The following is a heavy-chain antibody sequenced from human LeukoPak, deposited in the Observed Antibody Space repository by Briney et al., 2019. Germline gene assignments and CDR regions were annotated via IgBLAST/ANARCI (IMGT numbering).Heavy chain of an antibody. J-gene: IGHJ5*02. Sequence: GESLKISCKGCGCSFTSYWSGWVRQMPVKGLEWMRIIYPGDSDTRYSPSFQGQVTISADKSISTAYLQWSSLKASDTAMYYCARLGCSSTSCYYWFDPWGQGTLVTVSS. CDR1: GCSFTSYW. CDR2: IYPGDSDT. D-gene: IGHD2-2*01. CDR3: ARLGCSSTSCYYWFDP. V-gene: IGHV5-51*01.